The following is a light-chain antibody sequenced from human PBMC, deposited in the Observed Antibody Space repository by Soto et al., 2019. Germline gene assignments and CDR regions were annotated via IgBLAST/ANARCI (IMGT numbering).Light chain of an antibody. CDR2: DAS. CDR1: QRVSRN. V-gene: IGKV3-15*01. CDR3: QQYNNWPPWT. Sequence: EIVITQSPATLSVSPGERATLSCRASQRVSRNLAWYQQKPGQAPRLLTYDASTRATGIPDRFSGSGSETEFTLTISSLXSEDYAIYYCQQYNNWPPWTFGQGTKVDIK. J-gene: IGKJ1*01.